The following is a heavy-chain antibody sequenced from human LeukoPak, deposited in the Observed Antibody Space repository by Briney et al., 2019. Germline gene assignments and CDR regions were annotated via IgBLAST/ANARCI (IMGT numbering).Heavy chain of an antibody. Sequence: QPGGSLRLSCAASGFTFSDHYMSWIRQAPGKGLEWVANINRDGSEKYYVDSVKGRFTMSRDNAKNSLYLQMNSLRVEDTAVYYCARNQGGGRFDPWGQGTLVTVSS. D-gene: IGHD3-16*01. CDR3: ARNQGGGRFDP. J-gene: IGHJ5*02. V-gene: IGHV3-7*01. CDR1: GFTFSDHY. CDR2: INRDGSEK.